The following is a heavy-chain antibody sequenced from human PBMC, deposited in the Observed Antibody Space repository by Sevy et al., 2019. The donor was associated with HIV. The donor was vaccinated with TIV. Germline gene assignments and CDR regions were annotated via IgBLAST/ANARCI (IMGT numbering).Heavy chain of an antibody. CDR3: ARHDLGGTYAFDY. CDR2: IYPGDSDT. D-gene: IGHD3-16*01. Sequence: GESLKISCKGSGYSFTSYWIGWVRLMPGKGLEWMGLIYPGDSDTKYSPSFQGQVTISADKSIGTAYLRWSSLKASDTAMYYCARHDLGGTYAFDYWGQGTLVTVSS. J-gene: IGHJ4*02. CDR1: GYSFTSYW. V-gene: IGHV5-51*01.